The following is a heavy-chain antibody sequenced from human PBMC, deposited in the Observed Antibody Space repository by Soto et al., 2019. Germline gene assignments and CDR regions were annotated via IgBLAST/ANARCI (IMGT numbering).Heavy chain of an antibody. D-gene: IGHD3-3*01. CDR3: AKGQRRIVRAVLDI. J-gene: IGHJ4*02. V-gene: IGHV3-9*01. Sequence: EVQLVESGGGLVQPGRSLRLSCAASGFTFDGVAIHWVRQTPGSGLEWVSSIGRNSVALAYADSVKGRFTISRDDARKTDYLQMHSLRPEDTASSFCAKGQRRIVRAVLDIWGQGTLVSVSS. CDR1: GFTFDGVA. CDR2: IGRNSVAL.